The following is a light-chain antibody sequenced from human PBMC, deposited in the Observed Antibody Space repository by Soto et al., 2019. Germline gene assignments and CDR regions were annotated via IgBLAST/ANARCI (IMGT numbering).Light chain of an antibody. J-gene: IGLJ2*01. Sequence: QAVVTQPPSVSGAPGQRVTISCTGSSSNIGAGYDVHWYQQLPGTAPKLLIYGNSNRPSGVPDRFSGSKSGTSASLAITGLQFEDESDYYCQSYDSSLSAVVFGRGTKVTVL. CDR2: GNS. CDR3: QSYDSSLSAVV. CDR1: SSNIGAGYD. V-gene: IGLV1-40*01.